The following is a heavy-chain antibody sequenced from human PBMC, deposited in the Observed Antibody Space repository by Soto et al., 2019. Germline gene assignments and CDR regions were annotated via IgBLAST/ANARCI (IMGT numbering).Heavy chain of an antibody. Sequence: ASVKVSCKASGGTFSSYTISWVRQAPGQGLEWMGWINAGNGNTKYSQKFQGRVTITRDTSASTAYMELSSLRSEDTAVYYCASTYCSSNSCMYHYFDYWGQGTMVTVSS. V-gene: IGHV1-3*01. D-gene: IGHD2-2*01. CDR3: ASTYCSSNSCMYHYFDY. CDR1: GGTFSSYT. J-gene: IGHJ4*02. CDR2: INAGNGNT.